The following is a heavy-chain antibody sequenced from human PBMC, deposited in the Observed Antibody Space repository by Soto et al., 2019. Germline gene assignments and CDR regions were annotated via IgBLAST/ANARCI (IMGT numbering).Heavy chain of an antibody. Sequence: ASVKVSCKASGYTFTNYAMHWVRQAPGQRPEWMGWIHAGDGNTKFSQNFQGRVTFTRDTSASTAYMELSSLRSEDTAVYYCAFGTDYFHYWGQGTLVTVSS. J-gene: IGHJ1*01. CDR3: AFGTDYFHY. D-gene: IGHD3-16*01. CDR1: GYTFTNYA. CDR2: IHAGDGNT. V-gene: IGHV1-3*01.